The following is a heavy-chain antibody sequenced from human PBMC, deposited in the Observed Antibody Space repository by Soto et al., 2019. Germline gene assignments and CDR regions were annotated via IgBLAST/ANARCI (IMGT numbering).Heavy chain of an antibody. J-gene: IGHJ6*02. CDR2: IIPIFGTA. Sequence: GASVKVSCKASGGTFSSYAISWVRQAPGQGLEWMGGIIPIFGTANYAQKFQGRVTITADESTSTAYMELSSLRSEDTAVYYCARGITGTVSYYYGMDVWGQGTTVTVSS. CDR3: ARGITGTVSYYYGMDV. CDR1: GGTFSSYA. D-gene: IGHD1-20*01. V-gene: IGHV1-69*13.